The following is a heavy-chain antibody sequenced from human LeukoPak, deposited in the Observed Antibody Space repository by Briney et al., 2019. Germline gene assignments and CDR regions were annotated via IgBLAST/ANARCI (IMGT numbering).Heavy chain of an antibody. CDR2: ITGSSRSI. Sequence: KPGGSLRLSCAASGLTFSDYYMSWIRQAPGKGLEWVSFITGSSRSINYADSVKGRFTISRDNAKSSMYLQMNSLRAEDTAVYFCARVVYRYGYAFDIWGQGTVVTVSS. CDR1: GLTFSDYY. D-gene: IGHD5-18*01. J-gene: IGHJ3*02. CDR3: ARVVYRYGYAFDI. V-gene: IGHV3-11*06.